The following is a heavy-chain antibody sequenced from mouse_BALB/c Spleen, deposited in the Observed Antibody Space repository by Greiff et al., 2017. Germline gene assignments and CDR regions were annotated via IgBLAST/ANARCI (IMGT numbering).Heavy chain of an antibody. CDR1: GYTFTSYW. CDR3: ARRITTVVAHFDY. J-gene: IGHJ2*01. Sequence: VQLQQSGAELVKPGASVKLSCKASGYTFTSYWMHWVMQRPGQGLEWIGEINPSNGRTNYNEKFKSKATLTVDKSSSTAYMQLSSLTSEDSAVYYCARRITTVVAHFDYWGQGTTLTVSS. V-gene: IGHV1S81*02. D-gene: IGHD1-1*01. CDR2: INPSNGRT.